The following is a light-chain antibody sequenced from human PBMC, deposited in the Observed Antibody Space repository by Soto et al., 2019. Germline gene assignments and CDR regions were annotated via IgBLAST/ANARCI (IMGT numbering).Light chain of an antibody. CDR2: EVR. J-gene: IGLJ1*01. Sequence: QSALAQPRSVSGSPGQSVTISCTGSSGDVGDYNYVSWYRQYPGEAPTLLIYEVRRRPSGVPDRFSGSKSGNTASLTISGLQAEDKADYYCCSYAGSLNYVFGTGTKLTVL. CDR1: SGDVGDYNY. V-gene: IGLV2-11*01. CDR3: CSYAGSLNYV.